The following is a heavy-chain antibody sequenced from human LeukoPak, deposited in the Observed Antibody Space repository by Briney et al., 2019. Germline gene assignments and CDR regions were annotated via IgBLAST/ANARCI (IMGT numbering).Heavy chain of an antibody. Sequence: GRSLRLSCAASGFTLSSYAMHWVRQAPGKGLEWVAVISYDGSNKYYADSVKGRFTISRDNSKNTLYLQMNSLRAEGTAVYYCARAAPQLERRGGWYFQHWGQGTLVTVSS. CDR3: ARAAPQLERRGGWYFQH. CDR1: GFTLSSYA. D-gene: IGHD1-1*01. V-gene: IGHV3-30-3*01. CDR2: ISYDGSNK. J-gene: IGHJ1*01.